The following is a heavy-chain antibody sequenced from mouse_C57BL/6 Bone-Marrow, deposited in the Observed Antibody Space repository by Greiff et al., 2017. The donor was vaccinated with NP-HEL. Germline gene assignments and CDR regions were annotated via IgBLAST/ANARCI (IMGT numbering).Heavy chain of an antibody. CDR3: ASGWLPIYYYAMDY. V-gene: IGHV1-64*01. Sequence: VKLQQPGAELVKPGASVKLSCKASGYTFTSYWMHWVKQRPGQGLEWIGMIHPNSGSTNYNEKFKSKATLTVDKSSSTAYMQLSSLTSEDSAVYYCASGWLPIYYYAMDYWGQGTSVTVSS. CDR2: IHPNSGST. CDR1: GYTFTSYW. J-gene: IGHJ4*01. D-gene: IGHD2-3*01.